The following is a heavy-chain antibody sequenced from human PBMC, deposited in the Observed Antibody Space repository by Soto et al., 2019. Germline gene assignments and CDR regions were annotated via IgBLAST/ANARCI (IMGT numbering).Heavy chain of an antibody. J-gene: IGHJ4*02. CDR1: GFSFSGAV. D-gene: IGHD3-10*01. CDR2: ISDRTQNYAT. Sequence: EVQVVESGGGLVQPGGSLKLSCAASGFSFSGAVMHWVRQASGKGLEWVGRISDRTQNYATTYAASVQGRFTISRDDSKDTAYLQMNSLKTEDTVLYYCIHYGSGSYSTDYWGPGTLVTVSS. CDR3: IHYGSGSYSTDY. V-gene: IGHV3-73*02.